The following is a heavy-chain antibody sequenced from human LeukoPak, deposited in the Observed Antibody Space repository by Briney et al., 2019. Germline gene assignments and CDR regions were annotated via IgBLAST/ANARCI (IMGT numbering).Heavy chain of an antibody. V-gene: IGHV1-8*01. CDR1: GYTFASYD. D-gene: IGHD2-8*01. CDR2: MNPNSGNT. J-gene: IGHJ5*02. CDR3: AREYCTNGVCWFDP. Sequence: ASVKVSRKASGYTFASYDINWVRQATGQGLEWMGWMNPNSGNTGYAQKFQGRATMTRNTSISTAYMELSSLRSEDTAVYYCAREYCTNGVCWFDPWGQGTLVTVSS.